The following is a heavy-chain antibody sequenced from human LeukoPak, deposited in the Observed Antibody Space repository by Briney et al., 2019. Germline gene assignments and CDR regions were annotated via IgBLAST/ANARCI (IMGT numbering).Heavy chain of an antibody. Sequence: AAVTVSYKASGYTFTDYYMHWVRQAPGQGGEWMGWINPNSGGTNYAQKFQGRVTMTTDTSISTAYMEVIRLRSDDTAVYYCARVRIGQQLDKYYYYAMDVWGQGTTVTVSS. J-gene: IGHJ6*02. V-gene: IGHV1-2*02. CDR2: INPNSGGT. CDR1: GYTFTDYY. D-gene: IGHD6-13*01. CDR3: ARVRIGQQLDKYYYYAMDV.